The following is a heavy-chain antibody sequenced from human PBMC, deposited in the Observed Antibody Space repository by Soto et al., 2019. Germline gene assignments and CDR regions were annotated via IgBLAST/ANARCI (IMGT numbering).Heavy chain of an antibody. V-gene: IGHV1-18*01. D-gene: IGHD4-4*01. CDR3: ARGYEMVYSNYDDAFVI. CDR2: ISAYNGNT. CDR1: GYTFTSYG. Sequence: ASVKVSCKASGYTFTSYGISWVRQAPGQGLEWMGWISAYNGNTNYAQKLQGRVTMTTDTSTSTAYMELRSLRSDDTAVYYCARGYEMVYSNYDDAFVIWGQGTMVTVSS. J-gene: IGHJ3*02.